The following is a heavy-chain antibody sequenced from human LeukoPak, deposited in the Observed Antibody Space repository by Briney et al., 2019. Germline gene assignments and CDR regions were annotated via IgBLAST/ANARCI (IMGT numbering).Heavy chain of an antibody. V-gene: IGHV4-34*01. J-gene: IGHJ4*02. CDR1: GGSISSYY. D-gene: IGHD1-26*01. CDR3: ATWAGDSGSYYFDY. CDR2: INHSGST. Sequence: PSETLSLTCTVSGGSISSYYWSWIRQPPGKGLEWIGEINHSGSTNYNPSLKSRVTISVDTSKNQFSLKLSSVTAADTAVYYCATWAGDSGSYYFDYWGQGTLVTVSS.